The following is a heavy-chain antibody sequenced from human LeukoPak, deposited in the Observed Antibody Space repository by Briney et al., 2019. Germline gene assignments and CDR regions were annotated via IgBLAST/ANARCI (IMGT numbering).Heavy chain of an antibody. CDR1: GGSISSYY. CDR2: IYTSGST. D-gene: IGHD1-26*01. CDR3: ARDRGVRGGSYGTWFDP. V-gene: IGHV4-4*07. J-gene: IGHJ5*02. Sequence: SETLSLTCTVSGGSISSYYWSWIRQPAGKGLEWIGRIYTSGSTNYNPSLKSRVTMSVDTSKNQFSLKLSSVTAADTAVYYSARDRGVRGGSYGTWFDPWGQGTLVTVSS.